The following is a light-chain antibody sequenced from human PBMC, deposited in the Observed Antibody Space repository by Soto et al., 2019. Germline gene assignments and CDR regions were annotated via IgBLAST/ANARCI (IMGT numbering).Light chain of an antibody. J-gene: IGLJ2*01. CDR2: EVS. CDR3: SSYTSSNTLV. Sequence: HSALTQPASVSGSPGQSITISCTGTSSDVGGYNYVSWYQQHPGKAPKLMIYEVSNRPSGVSNRFSGSRSGNTASLTISGLQAEDEADYYCSSYTSSNTLVFGGGTKLTVL. V-gene: IGLV2-14*01. CDR1: SSDVGGYNY.